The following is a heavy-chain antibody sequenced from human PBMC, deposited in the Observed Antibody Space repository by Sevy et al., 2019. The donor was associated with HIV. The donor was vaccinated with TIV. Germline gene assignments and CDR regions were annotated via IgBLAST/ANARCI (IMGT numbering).Heavy chain of an antibody. CDR1: GFTFSSNW. D-gene: IGHD3-3*01. J-gene: IGHJ4*02. V-gene: IGHV3-7*01. Sequence: GGSLRLSRAASGFTFSSNWMTWVRQAPGKGLEWVANVKQDMSEKYYADSVKGRFTISRDNAKNSLFLQMNSLRAEDTAVYYCARAQQVTMLVVIGGLYFDLWGQGTLVTVSS. CDR2: VKQDMSEK. CDR3: ARAQQVTMLVVIGGLYFDL.